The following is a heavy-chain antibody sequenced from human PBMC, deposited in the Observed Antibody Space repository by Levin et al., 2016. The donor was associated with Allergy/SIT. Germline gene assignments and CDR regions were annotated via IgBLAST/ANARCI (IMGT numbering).Heavy chain of an antibody. D-gene: IGHD6-19*01. CDR1: GFTFSSYW. CDR3: ARERIAVAGFDY. CDR2: INQDGSEI. V-gene: IGHV3-7*03. Sequence: GESLKISCAVSGFTFSSYWMSWVRQAPGKGLEWVANINQDGSEIHYVDSVKGRFTISRDNAKNSLYLQLNSLRAEDTAVYYCARERIAVAGFDYWGQGTLVTVSS. J-gene: IGHJ4*02.